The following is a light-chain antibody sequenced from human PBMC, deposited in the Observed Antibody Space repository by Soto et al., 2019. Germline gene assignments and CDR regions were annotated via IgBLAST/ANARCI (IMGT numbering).Light chain of an antibody. J-gene: IGLJ2*01. CDR3: AVWDDSLSGPV. CDR1: SSNIGRNY. V-gene: IGLV1-47*01. CDR2: RDG. Sequence: QSVLTQPPSASGTPGQRVSISCSGSSSNIGRNYVYWYQKVPGTAPRLLIFRDGQRPSGVPARFFGSKSDTSASLAITGLRSEDEAHYYCAVWDDSLSGPVFGGGTKLTVL.